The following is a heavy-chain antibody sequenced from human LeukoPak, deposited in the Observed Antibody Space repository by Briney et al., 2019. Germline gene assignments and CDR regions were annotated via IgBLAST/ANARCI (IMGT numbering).Heavy chain of an antibody. CDR1: GYTFTSYG. D-gene: IGHD6-6*01. J-gene: IGHJ6*02. CDR3: ARVEYSSSSPPGDLYYYYGMDV. CDR2: ISAYNGNT. Sequence: ASVKVSCKASGYTFTSYGISWVRQAPGQGLEWMGWISAYNGNTNYAQKLQGRVTMTTDTSTSTAYMELRSLRSDDAAVYYCARVEYSSSSPPGDLYYYYGMDVWGQGTTVTVSS. V-gene: IGHV1-18*01.